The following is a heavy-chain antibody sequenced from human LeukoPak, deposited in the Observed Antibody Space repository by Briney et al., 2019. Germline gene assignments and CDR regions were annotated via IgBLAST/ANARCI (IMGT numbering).Heavy chain of an antibody. CDR2: INHIGST. CDR3: ARTRGIYCSGGSCYQQFFDY. V-gene: IGHV4-34*01. Sequence: SETLSLTCAVYGGSFSGYYWSWIPQPPGKGLEWIGEINHIGSTNYNPSLKSRVTISVDTSKNQFSLKLSSVTAADTAVYYCARTRGIYCSGGSCYQQFFDYWGQGTLVTVSS. CDR1: GGSFSGYY. J-gene: IGHJ4*02. D-gene: IGHD2-15*01.